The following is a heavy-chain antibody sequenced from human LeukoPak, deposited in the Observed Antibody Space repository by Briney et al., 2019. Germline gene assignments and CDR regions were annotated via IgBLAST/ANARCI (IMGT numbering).Heavy chain of an antibody. CDR2: IRYDGTSK. D-gene: IGHD1-26*01. CDR3: AKETRGSYSDY. CDR1: GFTFSSSG. V-gene: IGHV3-30*02. J-gene: IGHJ4*02. Sequence: GGSLRLSCAASGFTFSSSGMHWVRQAPGKGLEWVAFIRYDGTSKYYADSVKGRFTISRDNSKNTVYLQMNSLRAVDTAVYYCAKETRGSYSDYWGQGTLVTVSS.